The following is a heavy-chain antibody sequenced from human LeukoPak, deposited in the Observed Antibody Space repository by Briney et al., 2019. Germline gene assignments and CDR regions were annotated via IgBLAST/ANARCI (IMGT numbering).Heavy chain of an antibody. CDR3: ARAYDSSGYYSPFDY. J-gene: IGHJ4*02. Sequence: GGSLRLSCAASGFTVSSNYMSWVRQAPGKELEWVSVIYSGGSTYYADSVKGRFTISRDNSKNTLYLQMNSLRAEDTAVYYCARAYDSSGYYSPFDYWGQGTLVTVSS. CDR1: GFTVSSNY. V-gene: IGHV3-66*01. CDR2: IYSGGST. D-gene: IGHD3-22*01.